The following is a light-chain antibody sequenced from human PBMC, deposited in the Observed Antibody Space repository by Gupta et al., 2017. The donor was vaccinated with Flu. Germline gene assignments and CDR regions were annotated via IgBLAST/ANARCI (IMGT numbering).Light chain of an antibody. CDR3: QQYYSIPYT. CDR2: WAS. J-gene: IGKJ2*01. V-gene: IGKV4-1*01. Sequence: DIVMTPSPDSLAVSLGERATINCKSSQSVLSSSNNKNYLAWYQQKPGQPPKLLIYWASARESGVPDRFSGSGSGTDFTLTISSLQAEDVAVYYCQQYYSIPYTFGQGTKLEIK. CDR1: QSVLSSSNNKNY.